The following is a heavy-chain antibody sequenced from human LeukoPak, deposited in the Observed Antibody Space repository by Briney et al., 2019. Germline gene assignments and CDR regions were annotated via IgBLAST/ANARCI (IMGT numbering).Heavy chain of an antibody. CDR1: GGSFSGYY. D-gene: IGHD1-26*01. CDR3: ASWEPPVDY. Sequence: SETPSLTCAVSGGSFSGYYWSWIRQPPGKGLEWIGEINHSGSTNYNPSLKSRVTISVDTSKNQFSLKLSSVTAADTAVYYCASWEPPVDYWGQGTLVTVSS. V-gene: IGHV4-34*01. CDR2: INHSGST. J-gene: IGHJ4*02.